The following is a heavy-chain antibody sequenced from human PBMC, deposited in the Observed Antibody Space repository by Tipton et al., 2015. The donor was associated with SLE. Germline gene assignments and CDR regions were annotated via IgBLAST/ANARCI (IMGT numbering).Heavy chain of an antibody. CDR1: GYTLTELS. D-gene: IGHD2-2*02. V-gene: IGHV1-24*01. Sequence: QSGAEVKKPGASVKVSCKVSGYTLTELSMHWVRQAPGKGLEWMGGFDPEDGETIYAQKFQGRVTMTEDTSTDTAYMELSSLRFEDTAVYYCATSRVVVVPAAITRGHMDVWGKGTTVTVSS. CDR3: ATSRVVVVPAAITRGHMDV. J-gene: IGHJ6*03. CDR2: FDPEDGET.